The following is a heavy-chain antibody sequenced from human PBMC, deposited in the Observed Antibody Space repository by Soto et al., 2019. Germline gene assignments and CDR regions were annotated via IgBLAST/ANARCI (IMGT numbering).Heavy chain of an antibody. V-gene: IGHV1-18*04. CDR3: ARDQAVLPNDAFDI. J-gene: IGHJ3*02. CDR2: ISAYNGNT. Sequence: QVQLVQSGAEVKKPGASVQVSCKASGYTFTSYGISWVRQAPGQGLEWMGWISAYNGNTNYAQELQGRGTMTTDTTTRTAYMEMRSLRSDGTAVYYCARDQAVLPNDAFDIWGQGTMVTVSS. D-gene: IGHD2-2*01. CDR1: GYTFTSYG.